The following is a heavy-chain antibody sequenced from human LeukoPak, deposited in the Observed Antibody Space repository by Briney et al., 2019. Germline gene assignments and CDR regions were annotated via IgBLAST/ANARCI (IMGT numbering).Heavy chain of an antibody. CDR3: ARDTMIVVVEPELDY. CDR2: INSDGSST. CDR1: GFTFSSYW. J-gene: IGHJ4*02. V-gene: IGHV3-74*01. D-gene: IGHD3-22*01. Sequence: TGGSLRLSCAASGFTFSSYWMHWVRPAPGKGLVWVSRINSDGSSTSYADSVKGRFTISRDNAKNTLYLQMNNLRAEDTAVYYCARDTMIVVVEPELDYWGQGTLVTVSS.